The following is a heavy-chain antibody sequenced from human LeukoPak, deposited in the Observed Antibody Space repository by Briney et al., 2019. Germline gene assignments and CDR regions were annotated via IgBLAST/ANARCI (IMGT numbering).Heavy chain of an antibody. CDR2: IWYDGSNK. CDR1: GFTFSSYG. D-gene: IGHD3-22*01. Sequence: GGSLRLSCAASGFTFSSYGMHWVRQAPGKGLEWVAVIWYDGSNKYYADSVKGRFTISRDNSKNTLYLQMNSLRAEDTAVYYCARHKGYYYDSSGYDYWGQGTLVTVSS. V-gene: IGHV3-33*01. J-gene: IGHJ4*02. CDR3: ARHKGYYYDSSGYDY.